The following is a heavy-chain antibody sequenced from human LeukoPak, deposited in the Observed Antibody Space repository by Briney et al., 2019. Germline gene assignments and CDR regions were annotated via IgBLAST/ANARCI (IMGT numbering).Heavy chain of an antibody. D-gene: IGHD1-26*01. CDR3: AREPSESFIDY. CDR1: GFTFSDYN. V-gene: IGHV3-11*01. CDR2: ISRSGSTK. J-gene: IGHJ4*02. Sequence: GGSLRLSCAASGFTFSDYNMRWIRQAPGKGLEWVSSISRSGSTKYYADSVKGRFTISRDNAKDSLFLQMNSLRAEDTAVYYCAREPSESFIDYWGQGTLVTVSS.